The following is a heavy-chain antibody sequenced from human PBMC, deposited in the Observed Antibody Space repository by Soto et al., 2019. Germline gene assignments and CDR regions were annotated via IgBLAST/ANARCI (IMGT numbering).Heavy chain of an antibody. Sequence: LRLSCEASGFTLSSSVMHWVRQAPGKRLEWLSVISVDGRNDLHAGAVKGRFTISRDISKNMVYLQMNDLRPDDTAMYFCAKEGHTSGRCGCFNIWGQGTMVTVS. V-gene: IGHV3-30*18. CDR3: AKEGHTSGRCGCFNI. CDR2: ISVDGRND. J-gene: IGHJ3*02. CDR1: GFTLSSSV. D-gene: IGHD6-19*01.